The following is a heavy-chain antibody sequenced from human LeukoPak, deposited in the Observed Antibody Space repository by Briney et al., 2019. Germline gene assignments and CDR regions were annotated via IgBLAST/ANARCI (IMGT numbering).Heavy chain of an antibody. J-gene: IGHJ4*02. CDR2: ISSSGSTI. Sequence: GGSLRLSCAASGFTFSDYYMSWIRHAPGKGLELVSYISSSGSTIYYADSVKGRFTISRDNAKNSLYLQMNSLRAEDTAVYYCARDTFRWLQFRGGDYFDYWGQGTLVTVSS. V-gene: IGHV3-11*01. D-gene: IGHD5-24*01. CDR3: ARDTFRWLQFRGGDYFDY. CDR1: GFTFSDYY.